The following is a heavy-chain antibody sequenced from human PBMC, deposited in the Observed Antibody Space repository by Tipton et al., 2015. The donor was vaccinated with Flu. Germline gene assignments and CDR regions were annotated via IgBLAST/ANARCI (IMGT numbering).Heavy chain of an antibody. D-gene: IGHD2-8*02. CDR2: INWNSGRI. Sequence: SLRLSCAASGFRFEDYAMQWVRQAPGKGLEWASAINWNSGRIGYADSVKGRFTISRDNAKNSLYLQMNSLRPEDTAFYYCVKKEDTGWYYFDYWGQGTLVTVSS. V-gene: IGHV3-9*01. CDR1: GFRFEDYA. J-gene: IGHJ4*02. CDR3: VKKEDTGWYYFDY.